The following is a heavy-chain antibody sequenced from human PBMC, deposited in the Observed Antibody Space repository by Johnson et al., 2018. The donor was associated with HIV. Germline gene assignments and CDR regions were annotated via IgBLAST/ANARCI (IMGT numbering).Heavy chain of an antibody. CDR2: LSYDGSNK. Sequence: QVQLVESGGGVVQPGRSLRLSCAASGFTLSRYAMHWVRPAPGKGLEWVAVLSYDGSNKYYADSVTGRFTTSRDNSKNTPYLQMNSLRTEETGGYYCAGAARVYRSSWVDAFDIWGQGTMVTV. CDR1: GFTLSRYA. CDR3: AGAARVYRSSWVDAFDI. V-gene: IGHV3-30*04. J-gene: IGHJ3*02. D-gene: IGHD6-13*01.